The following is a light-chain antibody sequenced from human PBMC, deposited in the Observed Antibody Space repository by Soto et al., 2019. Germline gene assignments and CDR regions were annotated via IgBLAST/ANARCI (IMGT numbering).Light chain of an antibody. CDR1: SSDVGSYNL. Sequence: QSALTQPASVSGSPGQSITISCTGTSSDVGSYNLVSWYQQHPGKAPKLMIYEGSKRPSGVSNRFSGSKSGNTASLTISGLQAEDEADYYCCSYAGRNVVFGGGPKLTVL. V-gene: IGLV2-23*01. CDR2: EGS. J-gene: IGLJ2*01. CDR3: CSYAGRNVV.